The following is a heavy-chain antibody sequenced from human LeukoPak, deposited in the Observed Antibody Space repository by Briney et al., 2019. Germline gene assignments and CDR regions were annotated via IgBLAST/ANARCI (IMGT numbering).Heavy chain of an antibody. CDR3: ARGLGQLWPEDGN. Sequence: SETLSLTCAVYGGSISGYYWSWIRQPPGKGLEWIGEINHSGSTNYNPSLKSRVTISVDTSKNQFSLKLSSVTAADTAVYYCARGLGQLWPEDGNWGQGTLVTVSS. CDR2: INHSGST. J-gene: IGHJ4*02. V-gene: IGHV4-34*01. D-gene: IGHD5-18*01. CDR1: GGSISGYY.